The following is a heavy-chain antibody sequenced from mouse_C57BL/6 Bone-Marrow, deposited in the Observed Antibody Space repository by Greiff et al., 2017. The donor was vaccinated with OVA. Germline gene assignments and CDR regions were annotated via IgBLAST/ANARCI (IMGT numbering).Heavy chain of an antibody. Sequence: VQLQESGPELVKPGASVKISCKASGYAFSSSWMNWVKQRPGKGLEWIGRIYPGDGDTNYNGKFKGKATLTADKSSGTAYMQLSSLTSEDSAVYFCARARYYGSSHWYFDVWGTGTTVTVSS. CDR1: GYAFSSSW. J-gene: IGHJ1*03. V-gene: IGHV1-82*01. CDR3: ARARYYGSSHWYFDV. D-gene: IGHD1-1*01. CDR2: IYPGDGDT.